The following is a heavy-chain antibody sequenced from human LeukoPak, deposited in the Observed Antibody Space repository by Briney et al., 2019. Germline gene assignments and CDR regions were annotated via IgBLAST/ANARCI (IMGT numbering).Heavy chain of an antibody. J-gene: IGHJ6*03. CDR1: GYTFTGYY. Sequence: ASVKVSCRASGYTFTGYYMHWVRQAPGQGLEWMGWINPNSGGTNYAQKFQGRVTMTRDTSISTAYMELSRLRSDDTAVYYCARGCSSTSCYGGGDYYYMDIWGTGTTVTVSS. CDR2: INPNSGGT. V-gene: IGHV1-2*02. D-gene: IGHD2-2*01. CDR3: ARGCSSTSCYGGGDYYYMDI.